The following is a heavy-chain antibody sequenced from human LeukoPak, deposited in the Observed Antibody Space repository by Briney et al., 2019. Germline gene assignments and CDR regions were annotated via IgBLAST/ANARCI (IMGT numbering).Heavy chain of an antibody. CDR3: AKGTGYSSGWYPLDY. CDR1: GFTFSIYA. CDR2: INGSGASA. D-gene: IGHD6-19*01. Sequence: GESLRLSCTASGFTFSIYAMTWVRQAPGKGLEWISGINGSGASAYYADSVKGRFTISRDNSKNTLYLQINSLRAEDTALYYCAKGTGYSSGWYPLDYWGQGTLVTVSS. V-gene: IGHV3-23*01. J-gene: IGHJ4*02.